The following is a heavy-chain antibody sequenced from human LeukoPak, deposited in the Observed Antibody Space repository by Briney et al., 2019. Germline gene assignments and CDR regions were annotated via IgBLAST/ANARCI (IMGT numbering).Heavy chain of an antibody. D-gene: IGHD3-10*01. V-gene: IGHV3-30*02. CDR3: AKDTGLLWFGESYLFDY. CDR2: IRYDGSNK. CDR1: GFTSSSYG. Sequence: GGSLRLSCAASGFTSSSYGMHWVRQAPGKGLEWVAFIRYDGSNKYYADSVKGRFTISRDNSKNTLYLQMNSLRAEDTAVYYCAKDTGLLWFGESYLFDYWGQGTLVTVSS. J-gene: IGHJ4*02.